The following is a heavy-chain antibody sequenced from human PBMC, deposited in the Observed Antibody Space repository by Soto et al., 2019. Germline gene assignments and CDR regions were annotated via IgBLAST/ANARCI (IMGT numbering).Heavy chain of an antibody. V-gene: IGHV1-8*01. J-gene: IGHJ4*02. Sequence: ASLKVSCNASGYTFANYDINWVRQATGQGLEWMGFVNPNSGNTGYAQRLQGRVSMTSDTSTTTAYMELTSMTSDDTAVYFCARGWEILAATFYXWGQVTLVTVSX. D-gene: IGHD2-15*01. CDR2: VNPNSGNT. CDR1: GYTFANYD. CDR3: ARGWEILAATFYX.